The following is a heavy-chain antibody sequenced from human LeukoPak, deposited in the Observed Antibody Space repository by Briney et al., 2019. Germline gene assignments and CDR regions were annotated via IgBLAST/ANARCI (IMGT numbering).Heavy chain of an antibody. CDR2: IYTSGTT. V-gene: IGHV4-4*07. CDR3: ARVNSSPPNIYYMDV. Sequence: SETLSLTCTVSGDSISPYYWTWIRQPAGKGLEWIGRIYTSGTTNYNPSLKSRVTMSVDTSKNQFSLKLSSVTAADTAVYYCARVNSSPPNIYYMDVWGKGTTVTVSS. D-gene: IGHD6-13*01. J-gene: IGHJ6*03. CDR1: GDSISPYY.